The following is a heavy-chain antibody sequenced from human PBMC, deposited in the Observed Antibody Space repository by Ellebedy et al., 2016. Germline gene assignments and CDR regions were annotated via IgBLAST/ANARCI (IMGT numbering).Heavy chain of an antibody. CDR3: TTVCRYNYDSV. J-gene: IGHJ4*02. Sequence: GESLKISCAASGFTFSNAWMNWVRQAPGKGLEWVGRIESKTDGGAADYAAPVKGRFTISRDDSKNTLYLQMNSLKTEDTAVYFCTTVCRYNYDSVWGQGTLVTVSS. D-gene: IGHD5-18*01. CDR1: GFTFSNAW. V-gene: IGHV3-15*04. CDR2: IESKTDGGAA.